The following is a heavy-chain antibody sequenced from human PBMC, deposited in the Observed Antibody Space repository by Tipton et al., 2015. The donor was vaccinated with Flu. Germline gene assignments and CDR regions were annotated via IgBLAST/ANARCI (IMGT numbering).Heavy chain of an antibody. V-gene: IGHV4-38-2*01. D-gene: IGHD6-19*01. CDR2: MYHSGNT. Sequence: TLSLTCAVSGYSISSGYYWGWIRHPPGKGLEWIGSMYHSGNTYYNPSLKSRVTISVDKSKNQFSLKLSSVTAPDTAVYYYARHFNIAVAAHDAFDVWGQGTMVTVSS. CDR1: GYSISSGYY. J-gene: IGHJ3*01. CDR3: ARHFNIAVAAHDAFDV.